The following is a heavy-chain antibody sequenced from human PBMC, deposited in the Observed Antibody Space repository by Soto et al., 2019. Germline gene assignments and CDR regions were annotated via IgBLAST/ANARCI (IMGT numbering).Heavy chain of an antibody. J-gene: IGHJ6*02. CDR2: IIPISDTT. D-gene: IGHD2-2*01. V-gene: IGHV1-69*01. Sequence: QVQLVQSGAEVKKPGSSVKVSCKASGGTFSSYAISWVRQAPGQGLEWMGGIIPISDTTNYAQKFQGRVTITADESTRTAYMELSSLRSEDTAVYSCARSQGSSTSLEIYYYYYYGMDVWGQGTTVTVSS. CDR1: GGTFSSYA. CDR3: ARSQGSSTSLEIYYYYYYGMDV.